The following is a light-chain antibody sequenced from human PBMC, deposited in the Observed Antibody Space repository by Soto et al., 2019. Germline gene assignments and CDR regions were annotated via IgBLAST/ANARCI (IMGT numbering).Light chain of an antibody. Sequence: QSVLTQPPSGSGTPGQRVTISCSGSSSNIGSNPVNWYQQLPGTAPKLLIYSNNQRPSGVPDRFSGSKSGTSASLAISGLQSEDEADYYCAAWDDSLNGRVFGGGTKLTVL. CDR3: AAWDDSLNGRV. CDR2: SNN. J-gene: IGLJ3*02. V-gene: IGLV1-44*01. CDR1: SSNIGSNP.